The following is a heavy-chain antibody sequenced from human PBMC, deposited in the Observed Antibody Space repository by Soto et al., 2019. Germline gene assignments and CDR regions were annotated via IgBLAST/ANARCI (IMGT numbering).Heavy chain of an antibody. Sequence: SVKVSCKASGGTFSSYSSSWVRQAPGQGLEGMGGITPLFGSENYAQKFKGRVTITADESTSTAYMPLSSLRSEDTAVYSCAREGYGDYGKPFDYWGQGTLVTVSS. CDR3: AREGYGDYGKPFDY. CDR2: ITPLFGSE. V-gene: IGHV1-69*13. D-gene: IGHD4-17*01. CDR1: GGTFSSYS. J-gene: IGHJ4*02.